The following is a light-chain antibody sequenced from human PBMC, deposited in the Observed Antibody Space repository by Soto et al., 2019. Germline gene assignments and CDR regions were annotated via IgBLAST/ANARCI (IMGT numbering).Light chain of an antibody. V-gene: IGKV3-11*01. CDR2: DAS. J-gene: IGKJ4*01. CDR3: QQRSNGLT. CDR1: QSVSSY. Sequence: EIVLTQSPATLSLSPGERATLSCRASQSVSSYLAWYQQKPGQAPRLLIYDASNRATGIPARFSGSGSGTDFTLTISSLEHEDFAVYYCQQRSNGLTFGGGTKVEIK.